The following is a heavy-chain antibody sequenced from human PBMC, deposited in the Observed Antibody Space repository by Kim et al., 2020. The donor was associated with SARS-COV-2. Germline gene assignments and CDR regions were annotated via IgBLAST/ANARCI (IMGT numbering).Heavy chain of an antibody. CDR1: GFTFSSYG. CDR3: AKGSNYYDSSGYYAH. D-gene: IGHD3-22*01. V-gene: IGHV3-30*18. Sequence: GGSLRLSCAASGFTFSSYGMHWVRQAPGKGLEWVAVISYDGSNKYYADSVKGRFTISRDNSKNTLYLQMNSLRAEDTAVYYCAKGSNYYDSSGYYAHWGQGTLVTVSS. J-gene: IGHJ4*02. CDR2: ISYDGSNK.